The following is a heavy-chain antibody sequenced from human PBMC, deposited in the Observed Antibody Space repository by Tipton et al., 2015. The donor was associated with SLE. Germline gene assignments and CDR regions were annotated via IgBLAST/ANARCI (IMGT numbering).Heavy chain of an antibody. CDR3: ARVEDWALYWLHP. CDR2: INSDGSST. Sequence: SLRLSCAASGFTFSTYWMHWVRQAPGKGLVWVSRINSDGSSTSYADSVRGRFTISRDNAKNTLYLQMNSLRAEDTAVYYCARVEDWALYWLHPWGQGTLVSVSS. J-gene: IGHJ5*02. D-gene: IGHD3/OR15-3a*01. V-gene: IGHV3-74*01. CDR1: GFTFSTYW.